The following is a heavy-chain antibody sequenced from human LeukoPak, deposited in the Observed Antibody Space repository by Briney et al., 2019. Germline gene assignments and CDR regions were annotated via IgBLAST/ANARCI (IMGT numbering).Heavy chain of an antibody. D-gene: IGHD6-19*01. CDR3: ARVTTGIAVAGTSKSPFDY. CDR1: GYTFTGYY. J-gene: IGHJ4*02. Sequence: ASVKVSCKASGYTFTGYYMHWVRQAPGQGLEWMGRINPNSGGTNYAQKFQGRVTMTRDTSISTAYMELSRLRSDDTAVYYCARVTTGIAVAGTSKSPFDYWGQGTLVTVS. CDR2: INPNSGGT. V-gene: IGHV1-2*06.